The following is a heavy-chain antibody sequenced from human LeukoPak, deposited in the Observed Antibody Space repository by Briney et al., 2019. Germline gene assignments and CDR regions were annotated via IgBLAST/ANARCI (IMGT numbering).Heavy chain of an antibody. CDR1: GFTFSSYA. V-gene: IGHV3-23*01. D-gene: IGHD2-2*01. CDR2: ISGSGDNT. CDR3: AKEEDWDPSSYWYFDL. J-gene: IGHJ2*01. Sequence: GGSLRLSCAASGFTFSSYAMNWVRQAPGQGLEWISAISGSGDNTYYADSVKGRFTISRDNSKNTLYLQMNSLRAEDTAVYYCAKEEDWDPSSYWYFDLWGRGTLVTVSS.